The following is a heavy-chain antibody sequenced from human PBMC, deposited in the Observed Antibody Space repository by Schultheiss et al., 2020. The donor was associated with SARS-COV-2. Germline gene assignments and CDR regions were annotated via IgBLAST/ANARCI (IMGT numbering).Heavy chain of an antibody. J-gene: IGHJ4*02. CDR1: GDSFTNYW. CDR2: IFPYDSDI. D-gene: IGHD3-22*01. V-gene: IGHV5-51*01. CDR3: ARPTWAYSTGFYPIHFDS. Sequence: GGSLRLSCKGSGDSFTNYWIGWVRQMPGKGLEWMGIIFPYDSDIRYSPSFKGQVSISADKSTSTAYLQWSSLKASDSAMYYCARPTWAYSTGFYPIHFDSWGQGTLVTVSS.